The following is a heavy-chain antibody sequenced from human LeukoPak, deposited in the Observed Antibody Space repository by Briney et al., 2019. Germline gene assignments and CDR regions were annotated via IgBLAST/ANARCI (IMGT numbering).Heavy chain of an antibody. CDR1: GYSISSGYY. CDR2: IYSSGST. V-gene: IGHV4-38-2*01. J-gene: IGHJ3*02. D-gene: IGHD3-10*01. Sequence: PSETLSLTCSVSGYSISSGYYWGWIRQPPGKGLEWIGSIYSSGSTYYNPSLKSRVLILIDTAKNHFSLNLSSVTAADTAVYYCARSDGYGLVGIWGQGTMVTVSS. CDR3: ARSDGYGLVGI.